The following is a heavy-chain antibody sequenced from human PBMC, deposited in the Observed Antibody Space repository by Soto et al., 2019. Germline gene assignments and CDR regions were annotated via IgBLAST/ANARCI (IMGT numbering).Heavy chain of an antibody. CDR3: ARDVYSVEH. CDR2: INPHSGDT. V-gene: IGHV1-2*02. D-gene: IGHD2-8*01. Sequence: ASVKVSCKASGYSFTGHYLHWVRQAPGQGLQWVGWINPHSGDTNYAQRFQARVTMTRDTSVSTAYLELSSLRSDDTAVYYCARDVYSVEHWGQGALVTVSS. CDR1: GYSFTGHY. J-gene: IGHJ4*02.